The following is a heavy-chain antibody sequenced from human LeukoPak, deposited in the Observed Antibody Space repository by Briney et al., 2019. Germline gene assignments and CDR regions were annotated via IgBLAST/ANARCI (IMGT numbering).Heavy chain of an antibody. CDR3: ARDRGYCSGDNCYSGVDY. CDR2: MYSGGYT. Sequence: HPGGSLRLSCVASGLTVSANYMTWVRQAPGEGLDWVSVMYSGGYTYYADSVKGRFTISRDNSKNTVYLQMNSLRVEDSAVYYCARDRGYCSGDNCYSGVDYWGQGTRVIVSS. V-gene: IGHV3-53*01. CDR1: GLTVSANY. D-gene: IGHD2-15*01. J-gene: IGHJ4*02.